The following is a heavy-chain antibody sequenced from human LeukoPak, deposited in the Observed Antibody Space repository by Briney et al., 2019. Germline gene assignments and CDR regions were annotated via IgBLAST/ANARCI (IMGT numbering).Heavy chain of an antibody. CDR1: GFTFSSYA. D-gene: IGHD6-19*01. J-gene: IGHJ4*02. CDR2: IYGGRNNT. Sequence: PGGSLRLSCAASGFTFSSYAMSWVRQAPGKGLEWVSVIYGGRNNTVYADSVKGRFTISRDNSRNTIYLQIDSLRAEGTATYYCAREFRQTYSSGWSLDYWGQGTLVTVSS. V-gene: IGHV3-23*03. CDR3: AREFRQTYSSGWSLDY.